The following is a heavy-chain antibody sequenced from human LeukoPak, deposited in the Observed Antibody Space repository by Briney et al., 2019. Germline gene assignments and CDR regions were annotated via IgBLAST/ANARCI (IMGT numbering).Heavy chain of an antibody. Sequence: PGGSLRLSCAASGFTFSSYAMSWVRQAPGKGLEWVSAISGSGGTTYYADSVKGRFTISRGNSKNTLYLQMNSLRAEDTAVYYCARAPIAAAGTGYYYMDVWGKGTTVTVSS. D-gene: IGHD6-13*01. CDR2: ISGSGGTT. CDR1: GFTFSSYA. V-gene: IGHV3-23*01. CDR3: ARAPIAAAGTGYYYMDV. J-gene: IGHJ6*03.